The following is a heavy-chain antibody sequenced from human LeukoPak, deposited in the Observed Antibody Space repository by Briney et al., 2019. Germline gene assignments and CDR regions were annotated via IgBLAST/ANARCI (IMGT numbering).Heavy chain of an antibody. V-gene: IGHV1-69*13. CDR3: AXXXXATWSGYYYYYMDV. D-gene: IGHD3-3*01. CDR1: GGTFSSYA. CDR2: IIPIFGTA. J-gene: IGHJ6*03. Sequence: ASVKVSCKASGGTFSSYAISWVRQAPGQGLEWMGGIIPIFGTANYAQKFQGRVTITADESTSTAYMELSSLRSEDTAVYYCAXXXXATWSGYYYYYMDVWGKGTTVTISS.